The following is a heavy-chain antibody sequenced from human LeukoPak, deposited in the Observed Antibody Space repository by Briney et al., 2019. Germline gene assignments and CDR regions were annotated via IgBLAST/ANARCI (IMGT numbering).Heavy chain of an antibody. D-gene: IGHD3-10*01. CDR1: GFTFSSYE. CDR2: ISSSGSTI. J-gene: IGHJ5*02. V-gene: IGHV3-48*03. Sequence: QPGGSLRLSCAASGFTFSSYEMNWVRQAPGKGLEWVSYISSSGSTIYYADSVKGRFTISRDNAKNSLYLQMNSLRAEDTAVYYCARDFRLPYYYGSGSHNWFDPWGQGTLVTVSS. CDR3: ARDFRLPYYYGSGSHNWFDP.